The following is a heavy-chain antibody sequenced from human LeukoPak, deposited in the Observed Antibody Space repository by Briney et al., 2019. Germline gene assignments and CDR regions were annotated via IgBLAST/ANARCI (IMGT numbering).Heavy chain of an antibody. V-gene: IGHV3-15*04. CDR2: IESKTDGGTT. J-gene: IGHJ4*02. CDR3: TTGCRSTSCYGVRYYFDY. Sequence: GGSLRLSCAASGFSFSDAWMSWVRQIPGKGLEWVGRIESKTDGGTTDYAAPVKGRFTISRDDSKNTLYLQMNSLKTEDTAVYYCTTGCRSTSCYGVRYYFDYWGQGTLVTVSS. CDR1: GFSFSDAW. D-gene: IGHD2-2*01.